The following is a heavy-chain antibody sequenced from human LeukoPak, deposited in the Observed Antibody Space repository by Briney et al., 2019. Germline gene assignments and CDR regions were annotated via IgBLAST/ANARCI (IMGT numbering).Heavy chain of an antibody. V-gene: IGHV4-59*08. D-gene: IGHD4-23*01. CDR1: GGSINSYY. Sequence: PSETLSLTCTVSGGSINSYYWSWIRQPPGKGLEWIGYIYYSGSTNYNPSLESRVTISVDTSKNQFSLKLSSVTAADTAVYYCARHGRGTDGGNSRYYYMDVWGKGTTVTISS. CDR2: IYYSGST. J-gene: IGHJ6*03. CDR3: ARHGRGTDGGNSRYYYMDV.